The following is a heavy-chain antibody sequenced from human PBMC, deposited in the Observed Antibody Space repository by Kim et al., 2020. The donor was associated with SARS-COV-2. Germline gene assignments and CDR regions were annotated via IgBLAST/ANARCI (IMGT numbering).Heavy chain of an antibody. CDR2: IIPIFGTA. CDR1: GGTFSSYA. D-gene: IGHD2-15*01. V-gene: IGHV1-69*13. CDR3: ARDNRIFGAFDI. J-gene: IGHJ3*02. Sequence: SVKVSCKASGGTFSSYAISWVRQAPGQGLEWMGGIIPIFGTANYAQKFQGRVTITADESTSTAYMELSSLRSEDTAVYYCARDNRIFGAFDIWGQGTMVTVSS.